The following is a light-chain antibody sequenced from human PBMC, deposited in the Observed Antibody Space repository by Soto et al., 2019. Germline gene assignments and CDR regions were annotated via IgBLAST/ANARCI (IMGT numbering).Light chain of an antibody. CDR3: KQYRSWPWT. J-gene: IGKJ1*01. CDR2: GAS. CDR1: QSVSSSY. V-gene: IGKV3-20*01. Sequence: IVLTQSPGTLSLSPGERATLSCRASQSVSSSYLAWYQQKPGQAPRLLMYGASSRATGIPDRISGSWSGTDFPLTISRLEPEDSAGYYCKQYRSWPWTFGQGTKG.